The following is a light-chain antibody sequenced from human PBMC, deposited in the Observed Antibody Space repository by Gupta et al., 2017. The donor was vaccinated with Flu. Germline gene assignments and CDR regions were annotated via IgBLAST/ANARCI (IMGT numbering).Light chain of an antibody. CDR3: HVWDSSSDHGV. J-gene: IGLJ3*02. CDR2: DDR. CDR1: NIEMKS. Sequence: SYVLTQPPPVPMAPGHTAKITRGGNNIEMKSVPWSQQRPGQAPLLVVYDDRPRPSGIPERFSGSNSVNTATLTSSRLEAGDEADYYCHVWDSSSDHGVFGGGTKLTVL. V-gene: IGLV3-21*02.